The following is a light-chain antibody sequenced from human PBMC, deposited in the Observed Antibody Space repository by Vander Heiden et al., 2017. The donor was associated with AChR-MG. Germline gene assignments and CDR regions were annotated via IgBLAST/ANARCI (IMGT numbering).Light chain of an antibody. V-gene: IGLV1-47*02. CDR2: SNN. CDR1: SSNVGSNY. CDR3: AAWDDSLSAWV. Sequence: LPTPPSASSTPRQRVAISCSGSSSNVGSNYVYWYQQLPATAPNLLNYSNNQRPSGVPDRFSGSKSGTSAYLAIRGLRSEDAADYYCAAWDDSLSAWVFGGGTKLTVL. J-gene: IGLJ3*02.